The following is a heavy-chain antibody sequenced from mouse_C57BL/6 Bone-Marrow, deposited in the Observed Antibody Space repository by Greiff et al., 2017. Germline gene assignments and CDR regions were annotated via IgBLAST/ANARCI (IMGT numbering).Heavy chain of an antibody. D-gene: IGHD2-2*01. V-gene: IGHV1-64*01. CDR1: GYTFTSYW. CDR2: IHPNSGST. J-gene: IGHJ2*01. Sequence: QVQLQQPGAELVKPGASVKLSCKASGYTFTSYWMHWVKQRPGQGLEWIGMIHPNSGSTNYNEKFKSKATLTVDKSSSTAYMQLSSLTSEDSAVYYCAKESIYYCYDYYFDYWGQGTTLTVSS. CDR3: AKESIYYCYDYYFDY.